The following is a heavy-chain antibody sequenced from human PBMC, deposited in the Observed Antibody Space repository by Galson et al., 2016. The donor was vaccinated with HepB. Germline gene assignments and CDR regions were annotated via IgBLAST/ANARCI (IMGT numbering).Heavy chain of an antibody. D-gene: IGHD1-20*01. CDR2: THSSGNS. Sequence: SETLSLTCDVSDESIMTHYWSWIRQSPGKGLEWLGYTHSSGNSKYNPSLTSRGTMSLDTSRSRFSLRLRSVTAADTAVYFCARGTRFSYKWSFDSWGQGALVTVSS. J-gene: IGHJ4*02. CDR1: DESIMTHY. V-gene: IGHV4-59*11. CDR3: ARGTRFSYKWSFDS.